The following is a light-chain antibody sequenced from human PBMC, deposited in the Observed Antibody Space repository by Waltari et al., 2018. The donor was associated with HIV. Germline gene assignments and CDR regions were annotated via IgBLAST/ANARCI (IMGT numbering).Light chain of an antibody. CDR2: GNS. J-gene: IGLJ2*01. CDR1: SSNIGASYD. V-gene: IGLV1-40*01. Sequence: HSVLTQPPSVSGAPGQKGTISCTGSSSNIGASYDLHWYQQLPGTAPVLLLHGNSYRPSGVPDRFSGSRSGTSASLAITGLQAEDEADYYCQSYDSNLSGSVFGGGTKLTVL. CDR3: QSYDSNLSGSV.